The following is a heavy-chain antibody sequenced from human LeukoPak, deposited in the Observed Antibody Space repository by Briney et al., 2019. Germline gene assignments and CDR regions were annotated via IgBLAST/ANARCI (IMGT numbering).Heavy chain of an antibody. D-gene: IGHD4-17*01. V-gene: IGHV1-2*02. CDR1: GYTFTGYY. Sequence: ASVTVSCKASGYTFTGYYMHWVRQAPGQGLEWMGWINPKSGYTNYAQTFQGRVTMTTDTSINTAYMELSRLKSDDTALYYCARDGDYVEACFDSWGQGTLVTVSS. J-gene: IGHJ4*02. CDR2: INPKSGYT. CDR3: ARDGDYVEACFDS.